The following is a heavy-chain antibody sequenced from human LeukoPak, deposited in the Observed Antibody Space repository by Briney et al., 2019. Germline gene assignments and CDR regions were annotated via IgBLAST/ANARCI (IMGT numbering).Heavy chain of an antibody. D-gene: IGHD2-15*01. CDR2: ISSSSSYI. V-gene: IGHV3-21*01. CDR3: ARGLEHCSGGSCHFTALDY. CDR1: GFTFSSYS. Sequence: GGSLRLSCAASGFTFSSYSMNWVRQAPGKGLEWVSSISSSSSYIYYADSVKGRFTISRDNAKNSLYLQMNSLRAEDTAVYYCARGLEHCSGGSCHFTALDYWGQGTLVTVSS. J-gene: IGHJ4*02.